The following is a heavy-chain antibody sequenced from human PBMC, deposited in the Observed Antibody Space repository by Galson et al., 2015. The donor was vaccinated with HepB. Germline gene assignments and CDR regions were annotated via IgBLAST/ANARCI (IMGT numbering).Heavy chain of an antibody. Sequence: LRLSCAASGFTFSSYAMSWVRQAPGKGLEWVSAISGSGGSTYYADSVKGRFTISRDNSKNTLYLQMNSLRAEDTAVYYCAKGDSSGWLYYFDYWGQGTLVTVSS. J-gene: IGHJ4*02. CDR1: GFTFSSYA. D-gene: IGHD6-19*01. CDR2: ISGSGGST. CDR3: AKGDSSGWLYYFDY. V-gene: IGHV3-23*01.